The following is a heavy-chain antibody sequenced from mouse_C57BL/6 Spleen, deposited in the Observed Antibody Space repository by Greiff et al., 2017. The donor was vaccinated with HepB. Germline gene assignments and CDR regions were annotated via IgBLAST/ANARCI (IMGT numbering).Heavy chain of an antibody. Sequence: EVQLQQSGPELVKPGASVKISCKASGYTFTDYYMNWVKQSHGKSLEWIGDINPNNGGTSYNQKFKGKSTLTVDKSSSTAYMELRSLTSEDSAVYYCARGPNWDERAMDYWGQGTSVTVSS. V-gene: IGHV1-26*01. D-gene: IGHD4-1*02. CDR1: GYTFTDYY. CDR2: INPNNGGT. CDR3: ARGPNWDERAMDY. J-gene: IGHJ4*01.